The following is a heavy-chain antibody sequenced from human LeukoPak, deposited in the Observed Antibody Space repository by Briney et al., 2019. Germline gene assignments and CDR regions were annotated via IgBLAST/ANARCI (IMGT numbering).Heavy chain of an antibody. D-gene: IGHD5-18*01. CDR3: ARDLSGVTGYTYGRGIDY. V-gene: IGHV3-7*01. J-gene: IGHJ4*02. CDR1: GFTFSSHW. CDR2: IKKDGSEK. Sequence: GGSLRLSCAASGFTFSSHWMSWVRQAPGKGLEWVADIKKDGSEKYYVDSVKGRFTISRDNAKTSLYLQMNSLRAEDTAVYYCARDLSGVTGYTYGRGIDYWGQGTLVTVSS.